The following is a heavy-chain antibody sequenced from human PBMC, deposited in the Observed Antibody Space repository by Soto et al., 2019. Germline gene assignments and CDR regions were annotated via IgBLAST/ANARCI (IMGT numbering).Heavy chain of an antibody. J-gene: IGHJ5*01. V-gene: IGHV1-69*04. CDR1: AGTFSSYT. D-gene: IGHD3-9*01. CDR3: ARDTGYYILTGRPRNWYDS. Sequence: SVRVSCKSSAGTFSSYTISWVRQAPGQGLEWMGRIIPVLGVTNYAQKFQGRVTITADKSTSTSYLELSSLSSEDTAVYYCARDTGYYILTGRPRNWYDSWSQGTLDIVSA. CDR2: IIPVLGVT.